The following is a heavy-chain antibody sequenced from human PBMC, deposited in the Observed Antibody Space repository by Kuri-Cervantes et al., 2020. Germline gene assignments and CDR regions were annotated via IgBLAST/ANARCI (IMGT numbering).Heavy chain of an antibody. D-gene: IGHD6-19*01. Sequence: GGSLRLSCAASGFTFSSYGMHWVRQAPGKGLEWVAFIRYDGSNKYYADSVEGRFTISRDNSKNTLYLQMNSLRAEDTAVYYCAKGIAVAGTGGFDYWGQGTLVTVSS. J-gene: IGHJ4*02. V-gene: IGHV3-30*02. CDR3: AKGIAVAGTGGFDY. CDR2: IRYDGSNK. CDR1: GFTFSSYG.